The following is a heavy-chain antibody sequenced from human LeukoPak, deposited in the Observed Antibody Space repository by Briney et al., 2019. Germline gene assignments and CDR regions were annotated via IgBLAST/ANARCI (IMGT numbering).Heavy chain of an antibody. Sequence: PGGSLRLSCSASGFTLSSCAMHWVRQAPGKGLEYVSGIRSNGGSTYYADSVKGRFTISRDNSKNTLYLQMSSLRAADTAVYYCVKEDGSDYYSDAFVMWGQGTMVTVSS. CDR3: VKEDGSDYYSDAFVM. V-gene: IGHV3-64D*06. CDR2: IRSNGGST. CDR1: GFTLSSCA. J-gene: IGHJ3*02. D-gene: IGHD3-22*01.